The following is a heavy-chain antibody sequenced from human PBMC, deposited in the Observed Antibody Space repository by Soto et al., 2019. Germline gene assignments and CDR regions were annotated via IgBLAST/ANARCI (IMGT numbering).Heavy chain of an antibody. CDR1: GFTFSSYA. CDR2: ISYDGSNK. Sequence: GGSLRLSCAASGFTFSSYAMHWVRQAPGKGLEWVAVISYDGSNKYYADSVKGRFTISRDNSKNTLYLQMNSLRAEDTAVYYCARDKTYYYDSSGYYWFDYWGQGTLVTVSS. V-gene: IGHV3-30-3*01. D-gene: IGHD3-22*01. J-gene: IGHJ4*02. CDR3: ARDKTYYYDSSGYYWFDY.